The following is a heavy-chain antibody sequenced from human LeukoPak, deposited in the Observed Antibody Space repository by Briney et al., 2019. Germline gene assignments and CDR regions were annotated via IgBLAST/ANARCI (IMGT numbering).Heavy chain of an antibody. CDR2: IYYSGST. CDR3: ARVAHPGDSSGLWSRAFDI. V-gene: IGHV4-39*07. D-gene: IGHD3-22*01. Sequence: SDTLSLTCTVSGGSISSSSYYWGWIRQPPGKGLEWIGSIYYSGSTYYNPSLKSRVTISVDTSKNQFSLKLSSVTAADTAVYYCARVAHPGDSSGLWSRAFDIWGQGTMVTVSS. CDR1: GGSISSSSYY. J-gene: IGHJ3*02.